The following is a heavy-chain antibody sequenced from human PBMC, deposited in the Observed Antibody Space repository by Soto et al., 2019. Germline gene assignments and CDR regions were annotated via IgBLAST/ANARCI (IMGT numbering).Heavy chain of an antibody. CDR3: ATRGGSRLSYYYYYGMDV. Sequence: PGESLKISCKGSGYSFTSYWIGWVRQMPGKGLEWMGIIYPGDSDTRYSPSFQGQVTISADKSISTAYLQWSSLKASYTAMYYCATRGGSRLSYYYYYGMDVWGQGTTVIVSS. J-gene: IGHJ6*02. D-gene: IGHD1-26*01. CDR2: IYPGDSDT. V-gene: IGHV5-51*01. CDR1: GYSFTSYW.